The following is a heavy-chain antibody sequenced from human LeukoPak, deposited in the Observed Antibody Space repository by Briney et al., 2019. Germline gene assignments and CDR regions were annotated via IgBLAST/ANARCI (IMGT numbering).Heavy chain of an antibody. Sequence: GGSLRLSCAASGFTFSSYSMNWVRQAPGKGLEWVSYISSSSSTIYYADSVKGRFTISRDNSKNTLYLQMNSLRAEDTAVYYCAKDRRGYCSSTSCSPAWFDPWGQGTLVTVSS. CDR2: ISSSSSTI. CDR1: GFTFSSYS. D-gene: IGHD2-2*01. CDR3: AKDRRGYCSSTSCSPAWFDP. J-gene: IGHJ5*02. V-gene: IGHV3-48*01.